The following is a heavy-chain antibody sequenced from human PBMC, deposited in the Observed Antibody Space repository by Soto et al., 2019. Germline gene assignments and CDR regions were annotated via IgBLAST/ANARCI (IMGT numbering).Heavy chain of an antibody. V-gene: IGHV3-7*04. CDR1: GLTFSSNW. J-gene: IGHJ5*02. Sequence: EVQLVESGGGLVQPGGSLRLSCAASGLTFSSNWMSWVRQAPGRGLECVANIKQDGNEKYYVDSVKGRFTISRDNAKNSLYLQMNSLRAEDTAVYYCARVAGAPNWFDPWGQGTLVTVSS. D-gene: IGHD1-26*01. CDR2: IKQDGNEK. CDR3: ARVAGAPNWFDP.